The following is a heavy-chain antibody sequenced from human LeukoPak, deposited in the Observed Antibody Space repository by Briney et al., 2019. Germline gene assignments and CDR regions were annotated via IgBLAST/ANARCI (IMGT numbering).Heavy chain of an antibody. CDR2: ISYDGSNK. V-gene: IGHV3-30*18. CDR3: AKPVVPAAMAYYYYYGMDV. J-gene: IGHJ6*02. CDR1: GFTFSSYG. D-gene: IGHD2-2*01. Sequence: GGSLRLSCAASGFTFSSYGMHWVRQAPGKGLEWVAAISYDGSNKYYADSVKGRFTISRDNSKNTLYLQMNSLRAEDTAVYYCAKPVVPAAMAYYYYYGMDVWGQGTTVTVSS.